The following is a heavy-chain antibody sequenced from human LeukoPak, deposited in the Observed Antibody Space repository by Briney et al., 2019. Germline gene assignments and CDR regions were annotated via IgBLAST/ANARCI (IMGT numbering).Heavy chain of an antibody. CDR3: ARVQDIVVVVAAGPGDY. J-gene: IGHJ4*02. V-gene: IGHV1-18*01. Sequence: ASVEVSCKASGYTFTSYGISWVRQAPGQGLEWMGWISAYNGNTNYAQKLQGRVTMTTDTSTSTAYMELRSLRSDDTAVYYCARVQDIVVVVAAGPGDYWGQGTLVTVSS. CDR1: GYTFTSYG. CDR2: ISAYNGNT. D-gene: IGHD2-15*01.